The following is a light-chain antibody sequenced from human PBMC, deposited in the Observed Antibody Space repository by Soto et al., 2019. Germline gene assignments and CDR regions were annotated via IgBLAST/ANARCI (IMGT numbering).Light chain of an antibody. J-gene: IGKJ1*01. CDR1: QSVSSSY. Sequence: IVFKLSLATLSLTPGEGATLSCRASQSVSSSYLAWYQQKPGQAPRLLIYGASSRATGIPDRFSGSGSGTDFTLTISRLEPEDFALYYCQHDGSSPKTFGQGIKVDIK. CDR3: QHDGSSPKT. V-gene: IGKV3-20*01. CDR2: GAS.